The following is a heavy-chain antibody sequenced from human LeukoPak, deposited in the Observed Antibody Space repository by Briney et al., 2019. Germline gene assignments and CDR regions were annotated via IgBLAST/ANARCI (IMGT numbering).Heavy chain of an antibody. CDR1: GGSISSGDYY. CDR2: IYYSGST. Sequence: SETLSLTCTVSGGSISSGDYYWSWIRQPPGKGLEWIGYIYYSGSTYYNPSLKSRVTISVDTSKNQFSLKLSSVTAADTAVYYCARGGPLRGFDYWGRGTLVTVSS. J-gene: IGHJ4*02. D-gene: IGHD2-15*01. V-gene: IGHV4-30-4*01. CDR3: ARGGPLRGFDY.